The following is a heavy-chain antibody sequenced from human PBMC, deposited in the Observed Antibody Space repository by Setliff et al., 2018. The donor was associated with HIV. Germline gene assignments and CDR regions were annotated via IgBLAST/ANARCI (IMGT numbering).Heavy chain of an antibody. J-gene: IGHJ6*03. V-gene: IGHV1-58*02. Sequence: SVKVSCKISGFTFISSAMQWVRQARGRRLEWIGWIVVGSGNTNYAQKFQERVTITRDMSTRPTYMELSNLSSEDTAVYYCAARPGVDSSAYYDYYYMDVWGKGTTVTVSS. CDR2: IVVGSGNT. CDR3: AARPGVDSSAYYDYYYMDV. D-gene: IGHD3-22*01. CDR1: GFTFISSA.